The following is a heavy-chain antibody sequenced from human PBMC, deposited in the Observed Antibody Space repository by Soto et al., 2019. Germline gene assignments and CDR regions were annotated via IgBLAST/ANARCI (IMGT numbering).Heavy chain of an antibody. Sequence: QVQLVQSGAEVKNPGSSVKVSCKVSGGTFSNYAIDWVRLAPGHGLEWMGGIVPIFGTTYYTQKFQGRATISADDSTTTAYLEMSSLRSEDTAIYYCARVEAVAGLYNYHGLDVWGQGTAVTVSS. CDR3: ARVEAVAGLYNYHGLDV. CDR2: IVPIFGTT. CDR1: GGTFSNYA. D-gene: IGHD6-19*01. V-gene: IGHV1-69*12. J-gene: IGHJ6*02.